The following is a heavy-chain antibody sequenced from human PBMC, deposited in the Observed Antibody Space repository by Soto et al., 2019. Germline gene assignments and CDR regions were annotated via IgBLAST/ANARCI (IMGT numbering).Heavy chain of an antibody. CDR2: IYWNDDK. J-gene: IGHJ3*02. CDR3: AHRHELGSFDI. V-gene: IGHV2-5*01. Sequence: QITLKESGPTLVKPTQTLTLTCTFSGFSLSTRAVGVGWIRQPPGKALEWLALIYWNDDKRYSPSLKNRLTITKDTYKNHVVLTMTNMDPVDTATYYCAHRHELGSFDIWGQGTKVTVSS. CDR1: GFSLSTRAVG. D-gene: IGHD1-26*01.